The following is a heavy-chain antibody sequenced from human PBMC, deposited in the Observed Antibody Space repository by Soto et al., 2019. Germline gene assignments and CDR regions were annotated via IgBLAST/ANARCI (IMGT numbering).Heavy chain of an antibody. D-gene: IGHD3-22*01. J-gene: IGHJ4*01. CDR2: ISANGRNA. CDR3: AKDLSSLGWLALGAPFDY. Sequence: EVHLLESGGDVVQPGRSLRLSCAASGFTFSNYARNWIRQAPGKGLEWLSSISANGRNAYYAASVKGRFTISRDRSKNTLYLQFDSLRVEDTAIYFCAKDLSSLGWLALGAPFDYWGHGTLVTVSS. V-gene: IGHV3-23*01. CDR1: GFTFSNYA.